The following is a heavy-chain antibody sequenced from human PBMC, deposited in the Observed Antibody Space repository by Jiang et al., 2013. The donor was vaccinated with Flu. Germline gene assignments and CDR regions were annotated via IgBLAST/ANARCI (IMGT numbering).Heavy chain of an antibody. CDR2: INHSGST. V-gene: IGHV4-34*01. J-gene: IGHJ6*02. CDR1: GGSFSANY. CDR3: ARHLYDMDV. Sequence: LLKPSETLSLSCTVYGGSFSANYWSWIRQPPGKGLEWIGEINHSGSTYYNPSLKSRVTISVDTSKNQFSLRLSSVTAADTAVYYCARHLYDMDVWGQGTTVTVSS.